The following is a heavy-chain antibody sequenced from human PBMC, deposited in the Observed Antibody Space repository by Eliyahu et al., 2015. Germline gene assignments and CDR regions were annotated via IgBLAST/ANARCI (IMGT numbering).Heavy chain of an antibody. V-gene: IGHV3-74*01. CDR1: GFTFSXSW. CDR3: ASGGTGYCRGDSCYPFDY. D-gene: IGHD2-15*01. Sequence: EVQLVESGGGLVPPGGSLTVSXXAXGFTFSXSWXHWVRXAPGKGLVWVXRINPDGSSTTYADSVXGRFTISRDNARNTLYLQMSSLRAEDTAVYYCASGGTGYCRGDSCYPFDYWGQGTLVTVSS. CDR2: INPDGSST. J-gene: IGHJ4*02.